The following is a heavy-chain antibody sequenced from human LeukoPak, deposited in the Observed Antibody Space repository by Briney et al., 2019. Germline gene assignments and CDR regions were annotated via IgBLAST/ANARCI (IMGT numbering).Heavy chain of an antibody. V-gene: IGHV4-34*01. CDR2: INHSGNT. CDR3: ARRRMAIVVVPAANPAYYYYYGMDV. J-gene: IGHJ6*02. D-gene: IGHD2-2*03. Sequence: PSETLSLTCAVYGVSFSGYYWSWLRQPPGKGREGIGEINHSGNTNYNPSLKSRVTISVATSTNHFSLQLRSLPAAATAVYYCARRRMAIVVVPAANPAYYYYYGMDVWGQGTTVTVSS. CDR1: GVSFSGYY.